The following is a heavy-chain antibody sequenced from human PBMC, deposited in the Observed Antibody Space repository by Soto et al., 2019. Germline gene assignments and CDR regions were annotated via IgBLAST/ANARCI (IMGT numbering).Heavy chain of an antibody. CDR1: GFTFRSHA. J-gene: IGHJ5*02. CDR2: ISYDGSNK. Sequence: PGGSLRLSCAASGFTFRSHAMHWVRQAPGKGLEWVAVISYDGSNKYYADSVKGRFTISRDNSKNTLYLQMNSLRAEDTAVYYCARGTYYDILTGYYLDLNWFDPWGQGTLVTVSS. D-gene: IGHD3-9*01. CDR3: ARGTYYDILTGYYLDLNWFDP. V-gene: IGHV3-30-3*01.